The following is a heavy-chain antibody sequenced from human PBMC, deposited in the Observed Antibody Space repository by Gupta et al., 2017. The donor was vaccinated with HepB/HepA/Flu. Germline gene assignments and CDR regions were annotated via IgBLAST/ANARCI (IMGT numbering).Heavy chain of an antibody. CDR2: IYSGGST. J-gene: IGHJ4*02. CDR1: GFTVSSNY. V-gene: IGHV3-66*01. Sequence: GESGGGLVQPGGSLRLSCAASGFTVSSNYMSWVRQAPGKGLEWVSVIYSGGSTYYADSVKGRFTISRDNSKNTLYLQMDSLRAEDTAVYYCARDPKLRYWGQGTLVTVSS. CDR3: ARDPKLRY.